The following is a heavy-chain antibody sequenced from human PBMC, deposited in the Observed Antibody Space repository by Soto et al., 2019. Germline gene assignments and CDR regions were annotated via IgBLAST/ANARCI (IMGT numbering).Heavy chain of an antibody. J-gene: IGHJ4*02. Sequence: QVQLVESGGGLVKPGGSLRLSCAASGFIFSDYYMSWIRQAPGKGLEWLSYISSSSSDTNYADSVKGRFSISRDNAKSTLYLEMNMLGVEDTAVYYCARDIERVGATRYFVHWGQGTRVTVSS. CDR3: ARDIERVGATRYFVH. CDR1: GFIFSDYY. V-gene: IGHV3-11*05. CDR2: ISSSSSDT. D-gene: IGHD1-26*01.